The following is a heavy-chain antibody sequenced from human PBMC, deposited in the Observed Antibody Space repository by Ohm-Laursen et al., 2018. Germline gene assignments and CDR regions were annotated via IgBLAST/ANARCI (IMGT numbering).Heavy chain of an antibody. CDR3: ARRGYYYDSSGYYYWYLDL. V-gene: IGHV4-59*08. D-gene: IGHD3-22*01. Sequence: TLSLTCTVSGGSISSYYWSWIRQPPGKGLEWIGYIYYSGSTNYNPSLKSRVTISVDTSKNQFSLKLSSVTAADTAVYYCARRGYYYDSSGYYYWYLDLWGRGTLVTVSS. J-gene: IGHJ2*01. CDR1: GGSISSYY. CDR2: IYYSGST.